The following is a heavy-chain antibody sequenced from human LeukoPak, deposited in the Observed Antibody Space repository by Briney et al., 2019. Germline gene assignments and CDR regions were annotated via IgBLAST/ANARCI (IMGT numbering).Heavy chain of an antibody. CDR3: AKEARPYYDFWSGYYFRRYYYYMDV. V-gene: IGHV3-30*18. J-gene: IGHJ6*03. Sequence: GGSLRLSCAASGFTFSSYGMHWVRQAPGKGLEGVAVISYDGSNKYYADSVKGRFTIPRDNSKNTLYLKMNSLRAEDTAVYYCAKEARPYYDFWSGYYFRRYYYYMDVWGKGTTVTVSS. CDR1: GFTFSSYG. D-gene: IGHD3-3*01. CDR2: ISYDGSNK.